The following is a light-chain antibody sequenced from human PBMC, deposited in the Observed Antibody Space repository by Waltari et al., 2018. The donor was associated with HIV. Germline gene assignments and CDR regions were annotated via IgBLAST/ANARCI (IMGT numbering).Light chain of an antibody. CDR1: NIGSKS. CDR3: QVWDSSSDHLNWV. V-gene: IGLV3-21*04. J-gene: IGLJ3*02. CDR2: YDS. Sequence: SYVLTQPPSVSGAPGKTARITCGGNNIGSKSVHWYQQKQGQAPVLVIHYDSDRPSGCREPFAGSISGNTATLTISRVEAGDEADDYCQVWDSSSDHLNWVFGGGTKLTVL.